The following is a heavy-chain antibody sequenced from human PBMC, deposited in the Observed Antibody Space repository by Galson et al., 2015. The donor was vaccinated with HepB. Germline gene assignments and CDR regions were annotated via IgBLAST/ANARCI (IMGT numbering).Heavy chain of an antibody. V-gene: IGHV3-48*03. CDR3: ARLYCSGGSCYSYYGMDV. CDR2: ISSSGSTI. CDR1: GFTFSSYE. J-gene: IGHJ6*02. Sequence: SLRLSCAASGFTFSSYEMNWVRQAPGKGLEWVSYISSSGSTIYYADSVKGRFTISRDNAKNSLYLQMNSLRAEDTAVYYCARLYCSGGSCYSYYGMDVWGQGTTVTVSS. D-gene: IGHD2-15*01.